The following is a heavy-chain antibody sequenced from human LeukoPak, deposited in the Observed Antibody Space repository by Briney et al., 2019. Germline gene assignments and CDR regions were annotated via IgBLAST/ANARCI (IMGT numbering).Heavy chain of an antibody. CDR3: TTDASVSSGWPLDY. CDR2: IKSKTDGGTT. V-gene: IGHV3-15*01. J-gene: IGHJ4*02. D-gene: IGHD6-19*01. CDR1: GFTFSNAW. Sequence: GGSLRLFCAASGFTFSNAWMSWVRQAPGKGLEWVGRIKSKTDGGTTDYAAPVKGRFTISRDDSKNTLYLQMNSLKTEDTAVYYCTTDASVSSGWPLDYWGQGTLVTVSS.